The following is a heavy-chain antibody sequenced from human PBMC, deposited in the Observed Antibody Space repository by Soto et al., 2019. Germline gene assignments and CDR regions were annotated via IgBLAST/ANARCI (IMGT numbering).Heavy chain of an antibody. CDR2: IIPIFGTA. CDR3: ARILYYYGSGSYYPTKYYFDY. Sequence: SVKVSCKASGGTFSSYAISWVRQAPGQGLEWMGGIIPIFGTANYAQKFQGRVTITADESTSTAYMELGSLRSEDTAVYYCARILYYYGSGSYYPTKYYFDYWGQGTLVTVSS. V-gene: IGHV1-69*13. CDR1: GGTFSSYA. J-gene: IGHJ4*02. D-gene: IGHD3-10*01.